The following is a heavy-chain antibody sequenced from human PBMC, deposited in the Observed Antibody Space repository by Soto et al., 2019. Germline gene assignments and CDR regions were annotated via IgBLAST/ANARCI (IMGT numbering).Heavy chain of an antibody. V-gene: IGHV4-31*03. J-gene: IGHJ6*02. D-gene: IGHD3-16*01. CDR1: GGSISSGGYY. Sequence: SETLSLTCTVSGGSISSGGYYWSWIRQHPGKGLEWIGYIYYSGSTYYNPSLKSRVTISVDTSKNQFSLKLSSVTAADTAVYYCARERRGSSILGGGMDVRGQGTTVTVSS. CDR3: ARERRGSSILGGGMDV. CDR2: IYYSGST.